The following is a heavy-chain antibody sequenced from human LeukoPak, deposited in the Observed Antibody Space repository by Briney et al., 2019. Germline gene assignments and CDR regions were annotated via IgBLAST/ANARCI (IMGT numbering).Heavy chain of an antibody. D-gene: IGHD6-13*01. CDR2: IRSKAYGGTT. CDR3: TRDSSSWYSYWFDP. V-gene: IGHV3-49*03. J-gene: IGHJ5*02. Sequence: PGRSLRLSCTASGFTFGDYAMSWFRQAPGKGLEWVGFIRSKAYGGTTEYAASVKGRFTISRDDSKSIAYLQMNSLKTEDTAVYYCTRDSSSWYSYWFDPWGQGTLLTVSS. CDR1: GFTFGDYA.